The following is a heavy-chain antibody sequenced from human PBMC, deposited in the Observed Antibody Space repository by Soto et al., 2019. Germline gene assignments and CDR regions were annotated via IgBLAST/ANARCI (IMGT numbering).Heavy chain of an antibody. V-gene: IGHV4-59*01. J-gene: IGHJ6*02. D-gene: IGHD3-10*01. CDR1: GGSISSYY. Sequence: SETLSLTCTVSGGSISSYYWSWIRQPPGKGLEWIGYIYYSGSTNYNPSLKSRVTISVDTSKNQFSLKLSSVTAADTAVYYCARENTKVFDGYGMDFWGQGTTVPVFS. CDR3: ARENTKVFDGYGMDF. CDR2: IYYSGST.